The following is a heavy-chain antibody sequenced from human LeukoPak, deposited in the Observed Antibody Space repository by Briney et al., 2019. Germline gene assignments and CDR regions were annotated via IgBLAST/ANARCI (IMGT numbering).Heavy chain of an antibody. CDR2: IYYSGST. D-gene: IGHD3-22*01. Sequence: SETLSLTCTVSGGSISSSSYYWGWIRQPPGKGLEWIGSIYYSGSTYYNPSLKSRVTISVDTSKNQFSLKLSSVTAADTAVYYCARHEPGLRYYDSCGYYPFDYWGQGTLVTVSS. CDR1: GGSISSSSYY. V-gene: IGHV4-39*01. J-gene: IGHJ4*02. CDR3: ARHEPGLRYYDSCGYYPFDY.